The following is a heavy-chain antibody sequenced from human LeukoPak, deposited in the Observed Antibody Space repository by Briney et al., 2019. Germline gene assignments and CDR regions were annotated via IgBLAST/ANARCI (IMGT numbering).Heavy chain of an antibody. CDR1: GGSFSGYY. D-gene: IGHD3-9*01. CDR3: ARGTLRGGDILTGYGSFDY. CDR2: INHSGST. J-gene: IGHJ4*02. V-gene: IGHV4-34*01. Sequence: SETLSLTCAVYGGSFSGYYWSWIRQPPGKGLEWIGEINHSGSTNYNPSLKSRVTISVDTPKTQSSLKLSSVTAADTAVYYCARGTLRGGDILTGYGSFDYWGQGTLVTVSS.